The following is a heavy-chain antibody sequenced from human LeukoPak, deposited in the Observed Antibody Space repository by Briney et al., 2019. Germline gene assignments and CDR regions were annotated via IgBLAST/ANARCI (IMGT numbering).Heavy chain of an antibody. Sequence: PSETLSLTCTVSGGSISSYYWSWIRQPPGKGLEWIGYIYYSGSTNYNPSLKSRVTISVDTSKNQFSLKLSSVTAADTAVYYCARNRFLEWFSNWFDPWGQGTLVTVSS. CDR3: ARNRFLEWFSNWFDP. V-gene: IGHV4-59*12. CDR1: GGSISSYY. D-gene: IGHD3-3*01. J-gene: IGHJ5*02. CDR2: IYYSGST.